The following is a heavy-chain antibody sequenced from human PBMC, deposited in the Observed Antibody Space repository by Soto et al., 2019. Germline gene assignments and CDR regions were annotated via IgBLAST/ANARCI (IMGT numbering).Heavy chain of an antibody. V-gene: IGHV1-69*13. J-gene: IGHJ4*02. Sequence: GASVKVSCKASGGTFSSYAIIWVRQAPGQGLEGMGGIIPIFGTANYAQKFQGRVTITADESTSTAYMELSSLRSEDTAVYYCARVVAAAALRDYFDYWGQGTLVTVSS. CDR3: ARVVAAAALRDYFDY. CDR1: GGTFSSYA. D-gene: IGHD6-13*01. CDR2: IIPIFGTA.